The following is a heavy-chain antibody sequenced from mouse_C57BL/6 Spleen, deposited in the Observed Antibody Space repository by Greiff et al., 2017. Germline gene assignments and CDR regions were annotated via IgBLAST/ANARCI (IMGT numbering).Heavy chain of an antibody. Sequence: EVQVVESGGGLVKPGGSLKLSCAASGFTFSDYGMHWVRQAPEKGLEWVAYISSGSSTIYYADTVKGRFTISRDNAKNTLFLQMTSLRSEDTAMYYCARQGLGYNSNSAMDYWGQGTSVTVSS. J-gene: IGHJ4*01. V-gene: IGHV5-17*01. CDR1: GFTFSDYG. CDR2: ISSGSSTI. CDR3: ARQGLGYNSNSAMDY. D-gene: IGHD1-3*01.